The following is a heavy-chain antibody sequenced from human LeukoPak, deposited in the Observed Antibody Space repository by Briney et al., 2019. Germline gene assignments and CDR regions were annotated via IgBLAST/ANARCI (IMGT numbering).Heavy chain of an antibody. CDR1: GFTFSSYW. D-gene: IGHD2-2*01. CDR2: INSDGGST. J-gene: IGHJ5*02. V-gene: IGHV3-74*01. Sequence: GGSLRLSCAASGFTFSSYWMHWVRQAPGKGLVWVSRINSDGGSTSYADSVKGRFTISRDNAKNTLYLQMNSLRAEDTAVYYCARPSFSTSVLPDHWFDPWGQGTLVTVSS. CDR3: ARPSFSTSVLPDHWFDP.